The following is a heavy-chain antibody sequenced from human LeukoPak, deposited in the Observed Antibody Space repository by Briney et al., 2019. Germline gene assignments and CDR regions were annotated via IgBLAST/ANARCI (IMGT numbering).Heavy chain of an antibody. CDR3: AREIIVTTFPDY. CDR1: GFIFSTYW. Sequence: GGSLRLSCEASGFIFSTYWMTWVRQAPGKGLEWVANIKQDGSEKHCVDSVKGRFTISRDNAKNSLYLQMNSLRAEDTAVYYCAREIIVTTFPDYWGQGTLVTVSS. D-gene: IGHD4-11*01. J-gene: IGHJ4*02. V-gene: IGHV3-7*01. CDR2: IKQDGSEK.